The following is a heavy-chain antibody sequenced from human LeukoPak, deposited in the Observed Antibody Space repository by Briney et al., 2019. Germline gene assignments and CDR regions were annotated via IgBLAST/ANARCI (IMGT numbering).Heavy chain of an antibody. Sequence: SETLSLTCTVSGGSLSSNDYYWDWIRQPPGMGLEYIGSIYYSGSTYYSPSLKSRVTISVDTSKNQFSLKLSSVTAADTAVYYCARHRGSSSLFDYWGQGTLVTVSS. J-gene: IGHJ4*02. CDR3: ARHRGSSSLFDY. D-gene: IGHD6-6*01. CDR1: GGSLSSNDYY. V-gene: IGHV4-39*01. CDR2: IYYSGST.